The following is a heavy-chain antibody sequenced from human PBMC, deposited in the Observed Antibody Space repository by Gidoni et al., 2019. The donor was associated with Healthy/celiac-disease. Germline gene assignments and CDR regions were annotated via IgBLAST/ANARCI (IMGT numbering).Heavy chain of an antibody. CDR1: GCSISSSRYY. CDR2: IYYSGST. CDR3: ARAVGLLYYGMDV. D-gene: IGHD6-19*01. J-gene: IGHJ6*02. V-gene: IGHV4-39*07. Sequence: QLQLQESGPGLVKPSETLSLTCTVSGCSISSSRYYWGWIRQPPGKGLEWIGSIYYSGSTYYNPSLKSRVTISVDTSKNQFSLKLSSVTAADTAVYYCARAVGLLYYGMDVWGQGTTVTVSS.